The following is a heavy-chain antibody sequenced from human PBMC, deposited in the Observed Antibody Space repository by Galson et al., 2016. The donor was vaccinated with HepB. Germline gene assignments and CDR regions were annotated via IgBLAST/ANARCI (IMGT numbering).Heavy chain of an antibody. Sequence: SETLSLTCTVSGAAINDYYWGWIRQSPGKGLEWIGAIYYSGTTYYNPSLNSRVTISIDTSKNQFSLKLSSLTPSATAVYYRARETVQLSRRQSERSNGFDPWGQGALVTVSS. CDR3: ARETVQLSRRQSERSNGFDP. CDR1: GAAINDYY. J-gene: IGHJ5*01. D-gene: IGHD1-1*01. CDR2: IYYSGTT. V-gene: IGHV4-59*01.